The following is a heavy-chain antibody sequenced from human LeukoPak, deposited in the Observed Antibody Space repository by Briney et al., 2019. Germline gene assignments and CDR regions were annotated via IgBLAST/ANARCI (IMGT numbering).Heavy chain of an antibody. J-gene: IGHJ4*02. Sequence: SGGTLRLSCAASGVTFRDIAMSWVRQAPGKGLEWVSAISGSGGSTYYADSVKGRFTISRGNSKNTLYLQMNSLRAEDTAVYYCAKLTTVTTEFDYWGQGTLVTVSS. CDR3: AKLTTVTTEFDY. V-gene: IGHV3-23*01. CDR1: GVTFRDIA. CDR2: ISGSGGST. D-gene: IGHD4-17*01.